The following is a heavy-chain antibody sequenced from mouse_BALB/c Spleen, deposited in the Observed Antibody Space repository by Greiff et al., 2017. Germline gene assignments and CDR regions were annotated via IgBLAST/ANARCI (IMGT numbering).Heavy chain of an antibody. Sequence: QVQLQQSGAELVRPGVSVKISCKGSGYTFTDYAMHWVKQSHAKSLEWIGVISTYYGDASYNQKFKGKATMTVDKSSSTAYMELARLTSEDSAIYYCARWELPYAMDYWGQGTSVTVSS. CDR2: ISTYYGDA. J-gene: IGHJ4*01. CDR1: GYTFTDYA. V-gene: IGHV1S137*01. CDR3: ARWELPYAMDY. D-gene: IGHD2-12*01.